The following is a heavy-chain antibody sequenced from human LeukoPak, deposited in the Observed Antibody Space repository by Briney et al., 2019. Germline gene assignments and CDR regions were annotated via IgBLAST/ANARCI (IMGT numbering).Heavy chain of an antibody. CDR2: ISSSSSTI. CDR1: GFTFSSYR. CDR3: AREIYGNAFDI. D-gene: IGHD4-17*01. Sequence: GGSLRLSCAASGFTFSSYRMNWVRQAPGKGLERLSYISSSSSTIYYADSMKGRFTISRDNAKNSLYLQMNSLRAEDTAVYYCAREIYGNAFDIWGQGTMVTVSS. V-gene: IGHV3-48*04. J-gene: IGHJ3*02.